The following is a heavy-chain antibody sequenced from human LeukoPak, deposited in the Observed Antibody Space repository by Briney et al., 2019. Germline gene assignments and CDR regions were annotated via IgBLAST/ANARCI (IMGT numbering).Heavy chain of an antibody. CDR1: GYTFTSHY. CDR3: ARVDAASGTHFWDN. Sequence: ASVKVSCKASGYTFTSHYIHWVRQAPEQGPEWLGIINPSDGHTIYAQKFQGRVTLTRDTSTTTVYMDLSSLTFEDTAVYYCARVDAASGTHFWDNWGQGTLVIVSS. V-gene: IGHV1-46*01. CDR2: INPSDGHT. D-gene: IGHD3-3*02. J-gene: IGHJ4*02.